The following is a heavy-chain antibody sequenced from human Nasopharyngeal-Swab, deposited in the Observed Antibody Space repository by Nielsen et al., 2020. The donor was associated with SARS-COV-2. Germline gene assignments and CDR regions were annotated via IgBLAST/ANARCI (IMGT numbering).Heavy chain of an antibody. Sequence: SETLSLTCTVSGGSISSYYWSWIRQPPGKGLEWIGYIYYSGSTNYNPSLKSRVTISVDTSKNQFSLKLSSVTAADTAVYYCAREYRSTYYYDSSGPIYDAFDIWGQGTMVTVSS. J-gene: IGHJ3*02. CDR1: GGSISSYY. CDR2: IYYSGST. D-gene: IGHD3-22*01. V-gene: IGHV4-59*01. CDR3: AREYRSTYYYDSSGPIYDAFDI.